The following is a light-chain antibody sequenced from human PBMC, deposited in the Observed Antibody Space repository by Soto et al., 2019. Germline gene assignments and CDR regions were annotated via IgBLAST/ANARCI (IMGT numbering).Light chain of an antibody. J-gene: IGLJ3*02. Sequence: QSVLTQPASVSGSPGQSITISCTGTSSDVGSHNLVSWYQQHPGKDPKLMISEDTKRPSGIDSRFSGSKSGNTASLTISGRRAEDEGNYHCCSYAGNRIFVFGGGTKLTVL. CDR1: SSDVGSHNL. CDR3: CSYAGNRIFV. CDR2: EDT. V-gene: IGLV2-23*01.